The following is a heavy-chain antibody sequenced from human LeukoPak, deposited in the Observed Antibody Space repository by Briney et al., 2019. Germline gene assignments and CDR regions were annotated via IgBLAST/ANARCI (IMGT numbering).Heavy chain of an antibody. D-gene: IGHD5-18*01. CDR1: GYTFTNYD. V-gene: IGHV1-18*01. CDR2: ISAYNGYT. Sequence: GASVKVSCKASGYTFTNYDISWVRQAPGQGLEWMGGISAYNGYTNYAEKVQGRVTMTTDTSTSTAYMELRSLRSDDTAVYYCARAGRGYDYFDYWGQGTLVTVSS. CDR3: ARAGRGYDYFDY. J-gene: IGHJ4*02.